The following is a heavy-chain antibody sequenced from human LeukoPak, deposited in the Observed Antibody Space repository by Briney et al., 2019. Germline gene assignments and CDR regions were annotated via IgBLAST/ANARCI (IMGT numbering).Heavy chain of an antibody. J-gene: IGHJ4*02. CDR2: LSSSSSTI. D-gene: IGHD4-17*01. V-gene: IGHV3-48*02. CDR1: GFTFSSYS. Sequence: GGSLRLSCAASGFTFSSYSMNWVRQAPGKGLEWVSYLSSSSSTIYYADSVKGRFTISRDNAKNSLYLQMNSLRDEDTAVYYCARGYYGDYVPFDYWGQGTLVTVSS. CDR3: ARGYYGDYVPFDY.